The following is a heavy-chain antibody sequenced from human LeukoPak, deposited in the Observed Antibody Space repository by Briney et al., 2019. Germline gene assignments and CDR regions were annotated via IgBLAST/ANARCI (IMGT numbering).Heavy chain of an antibody. V-gene: IGHV3-23*01. CDR3: AKVMSGSHTDWFDP. CDR1: GFTFSSYS. D-gene: IGHD1-26*01. J-gene: IGHJ5*02. Sequence: GGSLRLSCAASGFTFSSYSMNWVRQAPGKGLEWVSAISGSGGSTYYADSVKGRFTISRDNSKNTLYLQMNSLRAEDTAVYYCAKVMSGSHTDWFDPWGQGTLVTVSS. CDR2: ISGSGGST.